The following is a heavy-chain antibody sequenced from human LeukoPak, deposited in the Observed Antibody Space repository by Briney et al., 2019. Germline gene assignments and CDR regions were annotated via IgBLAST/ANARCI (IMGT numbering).Heavy chain of an antibody. J-gene: IGHJ4*02. V-gene: IGHV3-23*01. CDR3: AKDRGTIFGVVTSYDY. CDR1: GFTFSRFA. D-gene: IGHD3-3*01. CDR2: ISGSGGST. Sequence: GGSLRLSCAASGFTFSRFAMSWVRQAPGKGLEWVSAISGSGGSTYYADSVKGRFTISRDNSKNTLYLQMNSLRAEDTAVYYCAKDRGTIFGVVTSYDYWGQGTLVTVSS.